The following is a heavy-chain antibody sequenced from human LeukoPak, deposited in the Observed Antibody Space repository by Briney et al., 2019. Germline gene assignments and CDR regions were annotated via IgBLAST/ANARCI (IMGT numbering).Heavy chain of an antibody. CDR1: GFTFSSYA. J-gene: IGHJ4*02. V-gene: IGHV3-23*01. CDR3: ATPPASRYCSGGSCQNYFDY. Sequence: GGSLRLSCAASGFTFSSYAMSWVRQAPGKGLEWVSAISGSGGSTYYADSVKGRFTISRDNSKNPQYLQMNSLRAEDTAVYYCATPPASRYCSGGSCQNYFDYWGQGTLVTVSS. CDR2: ISGSGGST. D-gene: IGHD2-15*01.